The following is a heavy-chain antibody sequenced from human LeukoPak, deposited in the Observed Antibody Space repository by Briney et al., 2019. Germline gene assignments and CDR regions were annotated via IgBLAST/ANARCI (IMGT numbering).Heavy chain of an antibody. CDR3: ARDLLLRDNTFDY. Sequence: GGSLRLSCAASGFTFSSYWMSWVRQAPGKGLEWVANIKQDGSEKYHVDSVKGRFTISRDNAKNSLYLQMNSLRAEDTAVYYCARDLLLRDNTFDYWGQGTLVTVSS. V-gene: IGHV3-7*01. J-gene: IGHJ4*02. D-gene: IGHD2-15*01. CDR1: GFTFSSYW. CDR2: IKQDGSEK.